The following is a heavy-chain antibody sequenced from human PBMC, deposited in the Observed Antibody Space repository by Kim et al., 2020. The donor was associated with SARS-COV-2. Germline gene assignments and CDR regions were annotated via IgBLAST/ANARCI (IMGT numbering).Heavy chain of an antibody. J-gene: IGHJ4*02. V-gene: IGHV1-69*01. Sequence: AQKVQGRGTITADEATSTAYMERSSLRAEETAVYYCARRGAYSGSYYFDYWGQGTLVTVSS. CDR3: ARRGAYSGSYYFDY. D-gene: IGHD3-10*01.